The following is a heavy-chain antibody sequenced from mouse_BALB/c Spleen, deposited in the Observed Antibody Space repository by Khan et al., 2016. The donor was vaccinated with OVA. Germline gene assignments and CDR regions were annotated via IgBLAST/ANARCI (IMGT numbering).Heavy chain of an antibody. CDR3: ARLAYYYDSEGFAY. Sequence: VQLKESGGDIVKPGGSLKLSCAASGFTFSTYGMSWVRQTPDKSLEWVATVSTGGHYTYYTDTVKGRFTISRDNAKNTLYLQMSSLRSEDTAMFYCARLAYYYDSEGFAYWGQGTLVTVSA. CDR2: VSTGGHYT. J-gene: IGHJ3*01. D-gene: IGHD1-1*01. V-gene: IGHV5-6*01. CDR1: GFTFSTYG.